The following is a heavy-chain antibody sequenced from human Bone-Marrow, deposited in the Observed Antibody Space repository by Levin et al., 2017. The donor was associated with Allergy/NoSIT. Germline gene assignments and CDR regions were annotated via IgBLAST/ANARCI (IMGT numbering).Heavy chain of an antibody. V-gene: IGHV3-7*01. CDR3: ARGFTANLKYDYSGGAYDAFDI. CDR1: GFTFSSYW. J-gene: IGHJ3*02. CDR2: IKQDGSEK. D-gene: IGHD3-16*01. Sequence: GESLKISCAASGFTFSSYWMSWVRQAPGKGLEWVANIKQDGSEKYYVDSVKGRFTISRDNAKNSLYLQMNSLRAEDTAVYYCARGFTANLKYDYSGGAYDAFDIWGQGTMVTVSS.